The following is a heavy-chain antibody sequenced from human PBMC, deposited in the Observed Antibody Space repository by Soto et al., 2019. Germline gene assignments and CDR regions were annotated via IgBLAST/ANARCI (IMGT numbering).Heavy chain of an antibody. V-gene: IGHV1-2*04. D-gene: IGHD3-3*01. CDR3: ARDLGYDYHGMDV. CDR2: INPNSGGT. J-gene: IGHJ6*02. CDR1: GYTFTGYY. Sequence: GASVKVSCKASGYTFTGYYMHWVRQAPGQGLEWMGWINPNSGGTNYAQKFQGWVTMTRDTSISTAYMELSRLRSDDTAVYYCARDLGYDYHGMDVWGQGTTVTVPS.